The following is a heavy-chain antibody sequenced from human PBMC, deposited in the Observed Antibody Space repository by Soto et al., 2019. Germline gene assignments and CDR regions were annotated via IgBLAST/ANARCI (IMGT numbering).Heavy chain of an antibody. J-gene: IGHJ3*02. V-gene: IGHV3-7*01. CDR1: GFTFSSYL. Sequence: GGSLRLSCAASGFTFSSYLMSWVRQAPGKGLEWVANIKQDGSEKYYVDSVKGRFTISRDNAKNSLYLQMNSLRAEDTAVYYCARVGTYPYDAFDIWGQGTMVTVSS. CDR2: IKQDGSEK. CDR3: ARVGTYPYDAFDI. D-gene: IGHD1-1*01.